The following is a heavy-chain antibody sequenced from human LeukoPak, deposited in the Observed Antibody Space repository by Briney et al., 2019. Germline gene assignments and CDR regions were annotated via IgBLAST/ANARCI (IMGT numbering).Heavy chain of an antibody. V-gene: IGHV3-21*01. CDR3: AREGRYCSGGSCPDAFDI. J-gene: IGHJ3*02. D-gene: IGHD2-15*01. Sequence: GGSLRLSCAASGFTFSSYSMNWVRQAPGKGLEWDSSISSSSSYIYYADSVKGRFTISRDNAKNSLYLQMNSLRAEDTAVYYCAREGRYCSGGSCPDAFDIWGQGTMVTVSS. CDR1: GFTFSSYS. CDR2: ISSSSSYI.